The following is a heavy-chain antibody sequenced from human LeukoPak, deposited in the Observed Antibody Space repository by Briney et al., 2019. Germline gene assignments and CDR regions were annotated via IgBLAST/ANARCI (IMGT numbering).Heavy chain of an antibody. J-gene: IGHJ3*02. Sequence: ASVKVSCKASGGTFSSYAISWVRQAPGQGREWMGGIIPIFGTANYAQKFQGRVTITADESTSTAYMELSSLRSEDAAVYYCARDVDYYYGSGSYNAFDIWGQGTMVTVSS. CDR3: ARDVDYYYGSGSYNAFDI. D-gene: IGHD3-10*01. CDR2: IIPIFGTA. CDR1: GGTFSSYA. V-gene: IGHV1-69*13.